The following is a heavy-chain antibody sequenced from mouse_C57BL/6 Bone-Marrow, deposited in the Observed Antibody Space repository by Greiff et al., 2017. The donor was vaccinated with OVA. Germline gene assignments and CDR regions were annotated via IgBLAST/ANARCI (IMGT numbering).Heavy chain of an antibody. CDR2: IDPSDSYT. D-gene: IGHD1-1*01. J-gene: IGHJ2*01. Sequence: QVQLQQPGAELVMPGASVKLSCKASGYTFTSYWMHWVKQRPGQGLEWIGEIDPSDSYTNYNQKFKGKATLTVDKSSSTAYMQLSCLTSENSAVYYCASSGGFFYGSSYDYWGQGTTLTVSS. CDR1: GYTFTSYW. V-gene: IGHV1-69*01. CDR3: ASSGGFFYGSSYDY.